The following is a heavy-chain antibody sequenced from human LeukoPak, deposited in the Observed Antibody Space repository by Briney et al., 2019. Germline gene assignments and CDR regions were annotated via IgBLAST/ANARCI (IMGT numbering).Heavy chain of an antibody. V-gene: IGHV5-51*01. J-gene: IGHJ6*02. CDR1: GYSFTSYW. CDR3: ARRGVMTTALSRYYYYGMDV. D-gene: IGHD3-22*01. Sequence: GESLKISCKGSGYSFTSYWIGWVRQMPGKGLEWMGIIYPGDSDTRYSPSFQGQVTISADKSISTAYLQWSSLKASDTAMYYCARRGVMTTALSRYYYYGMDVWGQGTTVTVSS. CDR2: IYPGDSDT.